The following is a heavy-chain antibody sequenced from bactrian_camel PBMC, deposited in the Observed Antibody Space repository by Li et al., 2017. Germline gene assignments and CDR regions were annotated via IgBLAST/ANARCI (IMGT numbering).Heavy chain of an antibody. CDR2: IRRDGGET. J-gene: IGHJ4*01. V-gene: IGHV3S1*01. D-gene: IGHD6*01. CDR1: GDTDSSKC. CDR3: AEGRGSRGEHCYSLNY. Sequence: QVQLVESGGGSVEAGGSLSLSCTASGDTDSSKCKGWFRQVPGKEREGVTAIRRDGGETWYAAPVKGRFTISRDSAKNTVYLQMNNLQSEDTATYYCAEGRGSRGEHCYSLNYWGQGTQVTVS.